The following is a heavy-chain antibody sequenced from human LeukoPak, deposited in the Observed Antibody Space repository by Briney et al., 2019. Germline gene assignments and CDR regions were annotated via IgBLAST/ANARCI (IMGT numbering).Heavy chain of an antibody. CDR3: ARGGLYANIRYDY. CDR2: IYTGANA. J-gene: IGHJ4*02. Sequence: SETLSLTCTVSGGSINNYYWTWSRQPPGEGLEWIGYIYTGANAEYNPSLRSRVTISVDTSKNQFSLNLNSATAADTAVYYCARGGLYANIRYDYWGQGALVTVSS. CDR1: GGSINNYY. D-gene: IGHD3/OR15-3a*01. V-gene: IGHV4-59*01.